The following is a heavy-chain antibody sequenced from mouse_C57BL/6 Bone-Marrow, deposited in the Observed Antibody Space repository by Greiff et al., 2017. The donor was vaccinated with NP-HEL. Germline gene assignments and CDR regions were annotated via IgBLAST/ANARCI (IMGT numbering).Heavy chain of an antibody. CDR2: INPSSGYT. CDR1: GYTFTSYT. D-gene: IGHD1-1*01. J-gene: IGHJ2*01. V-gene: IGHV1-4*01. CDR3: ARDTTVVFDY. Sequence: QVQLKESGAELARPGASVKMSCKASGYTFTSYTMHWVKQRPGQGLEWIGYINPSSGYTKYNQKFKDKATLTADKSSSTAYMQLSSLTSEDSAVYYCARDTTVVFDYWGQGTTLTVSS.